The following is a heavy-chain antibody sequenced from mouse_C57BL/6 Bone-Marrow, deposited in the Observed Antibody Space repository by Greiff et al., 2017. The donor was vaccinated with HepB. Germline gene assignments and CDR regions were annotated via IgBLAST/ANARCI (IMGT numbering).Heavy chain of an antibody. Sequence: VQLQQSGPELVKPGASVKISCKASGYTFTDYYMNWVKQSHGKSLEWIGDINPNNGGTSYNQKFKGKATLTVDKSSSTAYMELRSLTSEDSAVYYCAIEVSTTVVAPWYWYFGVWGTGTTVTVSS. CDR3: AIEVSTTVVAPWYWYFGV. CDR2: INPNNGGT. CDR1: GYTFTDYY. V-gene: IGHV1-26*01. J-gene: IGHJ1*03. D-gene: IGHD1-1*01.